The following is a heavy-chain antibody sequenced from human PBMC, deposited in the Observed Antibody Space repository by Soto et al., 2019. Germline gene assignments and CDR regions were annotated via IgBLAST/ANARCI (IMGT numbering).Heavy chain of an antibody. D-gene: IGHD2-15*01. V-gene: IGHV4-30-2*01. CDR1: GGSIIFGTYS. J-gene: IGHJ4*02. CDR3: ARASGYCSGGTCFPFDS. Sequence: SETLSLTCDVSGGSIIFGTYSWNWIRQPPGKGLEWIGYIYHSGSFYYNPSLKSRVTISMDRSKNQFSLNLHSVTAADTAVYYCARASGYCSGGTCFPFDSWGRGTLVTVSS. CDR2: IYHSGSF.